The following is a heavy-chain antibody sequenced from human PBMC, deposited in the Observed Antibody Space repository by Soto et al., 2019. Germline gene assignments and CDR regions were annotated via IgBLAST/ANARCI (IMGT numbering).Heavy chain of an antibody. D-gene: IGHD5-18*01. CDR1: GFTFSDYY. Sequence: GGSLRLSYEASGFTFSDYYMSWIRQAPGEGLEWVSYISGSGSTIYYADSVKGRFTISRDNAKNSLYLQMNSPRAEDTAVYYSARVGGRGYSYGYELDYWGQGTLVTVSS. CDR3: ARVGGRGYSYGYELDY. V-gene: IGHV3-11*04. CDR2: ISGSGSTI. J-gene: IGHJ4*02.